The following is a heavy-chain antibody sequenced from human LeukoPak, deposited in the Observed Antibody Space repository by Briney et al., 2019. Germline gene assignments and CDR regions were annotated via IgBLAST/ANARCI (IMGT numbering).Heavy chain of an antibody. D-gene: IGHD6-13*01. J-gene: IGHJ3*02. CDR1: GGTFSSYA. CDR3: ARVRRIRGAAVTTDAFDI. Sequence: GASVKVSCKASGGTFSSYAISWVRQAPGQGLEWMGRIIPILGIANYAQKFQGRVTITADESTSTAYMELSSLRSEDTAVYYCARVRRIRGAAVTTDAFDIWGQGTMVTVSS. CDR2: IIPILGIA. V-gene: IGHV1-69*04.